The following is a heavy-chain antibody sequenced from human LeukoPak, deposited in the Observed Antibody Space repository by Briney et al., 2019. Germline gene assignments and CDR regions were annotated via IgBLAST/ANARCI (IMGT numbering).Heavy chain of an antibody. Sequence: ASVKVSCKAFGYTFTSYGISWVRQAPGQGLEWMGWISAYNGNTNYAQKLQGRVTMTTDTSTSTAYMELRSLRSDDTAVYYCARDPNRYCSGGSCYPIPFDYWGQGTLVTVSS. CDR3: ARDPNRYCSGGSCYPIPFDY. V-gene: IGHV1-18*01. CDR1: GYTFTSYG. D-gene: IGHD2-15*01. J-gene: IGHJ4*02. CDR2: ISAYNGNT.